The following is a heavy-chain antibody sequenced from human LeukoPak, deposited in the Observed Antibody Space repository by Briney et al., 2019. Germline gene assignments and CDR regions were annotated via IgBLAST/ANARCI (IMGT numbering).Heavy chain of an antibody. Sequence: GGSLRLSCAASGFTVSSNYMSWVRQAPGKGLEWVSGINWNGGSTDYADSVKGRFTISRDNAKNTLYLEMNSLRAEDTALYYCAREWELLPWYWGQGTLVTVSS. V-gene: IGHV3-20*04. J-gene: IGHJ4*02. CDR1: GFTVSSNY. D-gene: IGHD3-10*01. CDR2: INWNGGST. CDR3: AREWELLPWY.